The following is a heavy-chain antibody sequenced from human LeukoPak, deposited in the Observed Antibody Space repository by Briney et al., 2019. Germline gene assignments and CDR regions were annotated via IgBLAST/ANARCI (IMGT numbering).Heavy chain of an antibody. V-gene: IGHV1-69*13. J-gene: IGHJ5*02. CDR3: AREASSYDILTAYYLNWFDP. CDR2: IIPIFGTA. CDR1: GGTFSSYA. D-gene: IGHD3-9*01. Sequence: GASVKVSCKASGGTFSSYAISWVRQAPGQGLEWMGGIIPIFGTANYAQKFQGRVTITADESTSTAYMELSSLRSEDTAVYYCAREASSYDILTAYYLNWFDPWGQGTLVTVSS.